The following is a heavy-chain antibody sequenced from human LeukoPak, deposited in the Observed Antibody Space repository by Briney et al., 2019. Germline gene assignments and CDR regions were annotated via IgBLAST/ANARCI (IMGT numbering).Heavy chain of an antibody. Sequence: SETLSLTCTVSGGSISGYFWTWIRQPAGKELEWIGRVYTSGTTYYNPSLESRVTISLDTFNNQFSLRVASVTAADTAIYYCARGTEKTRISGYYSFDHWGRGLLVTVSS. CDR2: VYTSGTT. D-gene: IGHD5-12*01. CDR3: ARGTEKTRISGYYSFDH. CDR1: GGSISGYF. J-gene: IGHJ4*02. V-gene: IGHV4-4*07.